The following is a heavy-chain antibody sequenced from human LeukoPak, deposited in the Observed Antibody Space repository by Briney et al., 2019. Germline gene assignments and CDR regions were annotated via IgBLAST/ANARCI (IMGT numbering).Heavy chain of an antibody. D-gene: IGHD2-21*02. J-gene: IGHJ4*02. V-gene: IGHV3-15*01. CDR2: IKSKTDGGTT. CDR1: GFTFSDYS. Sequence: GGSLRLSCAASGFTFSDYSMNWVRQAPGKGLEWVGRIKSKTDGGTTDYAAPVKGRFTISRDDSKNTLYLQMNSLKTEDTAVYYCTTVGANCGGDCSRDYWGQGTLVTVSS. CDR3: TTVGANCGGDCSRDY.